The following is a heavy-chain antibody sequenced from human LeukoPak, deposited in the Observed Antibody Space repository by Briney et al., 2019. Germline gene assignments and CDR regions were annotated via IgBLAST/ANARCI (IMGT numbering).Heavy chain of an antibody. CDR3: AREGYDILTGYPLFDY. D-gene: IGHD3-9*01. V-gene: IGHV3-7*01. CDR2: IKQDGSEK. Sequence: GGSLRLSCAASGFTFSSYWMSWVRQAPGKGLEWVANIKQDGSEKYYVDSVKGRFTISRDNAKNSLYLQMNSLRAEDTAVYYCAREGYDILTGYPLFDYWGQGTLVTVSS. CDR1: GFTFSSYW. J-gene: IGHJ4*02.